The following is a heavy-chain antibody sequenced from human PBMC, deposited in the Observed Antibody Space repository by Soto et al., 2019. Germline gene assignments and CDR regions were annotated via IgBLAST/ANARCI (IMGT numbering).Heavy chain of an antibody. Sequence: PSETLSLTCTVSGGSISSSSYYWCWIRQPPGKGLEWVGRIYYTGSTYYNPSLESRVPLSVATSKNQFSLKLSSVTAADTAVYYCAREGGYDILTGYFDYYYYYGMDVWGQGTTVS. V-gene: IGHV4-39*02. CDR3: AREGGYDILTGYFDYYYYYGMDV. CDR1: GGSISSSSYY. J-gene: IGHJ6*02. CDR2: IYYTGST. D-gene: IGHD3-9*01.